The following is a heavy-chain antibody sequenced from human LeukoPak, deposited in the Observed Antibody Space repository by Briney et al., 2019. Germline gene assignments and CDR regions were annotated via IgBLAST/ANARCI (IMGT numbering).Heavy chain of an antibody. J-gene: IGHJ6*02. CDR3: AKWRESSGRYDNGMDV. V-gene: IGHV3-23*01. CDR1: GFTFSSYA. Sequence: PGGSLRLSCAASGFTFSSYAMSWVRQAPGKGLEWVSAISGSGGSTYYADSVKGRFTISRDNSKNTLYLQMNSLRAEDTAVYYCAKWRESSGRYDNGMDVWGQGTTVTVSS. D-gene: IGHD6-19*01. CDR2: ISGSGGST.